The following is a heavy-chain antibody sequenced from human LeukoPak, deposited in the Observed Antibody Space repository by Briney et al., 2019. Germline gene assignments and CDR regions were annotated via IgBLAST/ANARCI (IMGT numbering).Heavy chain of an antibody. Sequence: GGSLRLSCAAPGFTFSTYAMTWVRQTPGKGLEWVSGISGGGNRGGSTYYADSVKGRFTISRDSSKNTLYLQMNSLGAGDTAVYFCARAASYNYNNRPYLFDSWGQGTLVAVSS. J-gene: IGHJ4*02. V-gene: IGHV3-23*01. CDR2: ISGGGNRGGST. CDR3: ARAASYNYNNRPYLFDS. CDR1: GFTFSTYA. D-gene: IGHD3-10*01.